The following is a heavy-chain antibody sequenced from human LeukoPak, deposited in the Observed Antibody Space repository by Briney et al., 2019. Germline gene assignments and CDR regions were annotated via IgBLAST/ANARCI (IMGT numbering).Heavy chain of an antibody. J-gene: IGHJ4*02. D-gene: IGHD2-2*01. V-gene: IGHV3-20*04. Sequence: GGSLRLSCAASGFTFDDYGMSWVRQAPGEGLEWVSGINWNGGSTGYADSVKGRFTISRDNAKNSLYLQMNSLRAEDTALYYCARGCSSTSCYAFDYWGQGTLVTVSS. CDR1: GFTFDDYG. CDR3: ARGCSSTSCYAFDY. CDR2: INWNGGST.